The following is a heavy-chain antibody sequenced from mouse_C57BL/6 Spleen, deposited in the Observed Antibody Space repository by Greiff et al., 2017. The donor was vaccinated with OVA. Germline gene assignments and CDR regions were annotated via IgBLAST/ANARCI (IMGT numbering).Heavy chain of an antibody. J-gene: IGHJ1*03. CDR1: GYAFSSSW. D-gene: IGHD1-1*01. CDR2: IYPGDGDT. V-gene: IGHV1-82*01. Sequence: QVQLKESGPELVKPGASVKISCKASGYAFSSSWMNWVKQRPGKGLEWIGRIYPGDGDTNYNGKFKGKATLTADKSSSTAYMQLSSLTSEDSAVYFCARDGFITTVVPPWYFDVWGTGTRSPSPQ. CDR3: ARDGFITTVVPPWYFDV.